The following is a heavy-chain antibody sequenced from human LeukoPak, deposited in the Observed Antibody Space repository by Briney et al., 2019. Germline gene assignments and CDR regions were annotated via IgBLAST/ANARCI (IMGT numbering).Heavy chain of an antibody. CDR3: AKGKSSGSVDWFDP. CDR2: ITGAGKT. D-gene: IGHD3-10*01. Sequence: GGSLRFSCAASKFTFSNYAMTWVRQAPGKGPEWVSSITGAGKTYYPDSVKGRFTVSRDNFQNTLYLQMNAVRAEDTAIYYCAKGKSSGSVDWFDPWGQGTLVTVSS. CDR1: KFTFSNYA. J-gene: IGHJ5*02. V-gene: IGHV3-23*01.